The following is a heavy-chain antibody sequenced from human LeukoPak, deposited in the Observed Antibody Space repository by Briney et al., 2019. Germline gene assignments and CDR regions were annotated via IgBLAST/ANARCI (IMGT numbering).Heavy chain of an antibody. V-gene: IGHV1-8*01. CDR3: AATAGMSQSWGYYYGMDV. Sequence: VASVKVSCKASGYTFTSYDINWVRQATGQGLEWMGWMNPNSGNTGYAQKFQGRVTMTRNTSISTAYMELSSLRSEDTAVYYCAATAGMSQSWGYYYGMDVWGQGTTVTVSS. J-gene: IGHJ6*02. CDR2: MNPNSGNT. D-gene: IGHD3-16*01. CDR1: GYTFTSYD.